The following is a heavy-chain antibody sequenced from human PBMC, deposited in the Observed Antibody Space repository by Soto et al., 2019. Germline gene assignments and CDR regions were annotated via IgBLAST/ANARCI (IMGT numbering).Heavy chain of an antibody. J-gene: IGHJ3*01. D-gene: IGHD3-3*02. Sequence: PSETLSLTCSVSGGSISSSSYSWGWIRQPPGKGLEWIGTIYYSGSTHYNPSLEGRVAISADTPNNQLSLRLSSVTAADTAVYYCGRDQLYCNCISGFALNDSDFWGQGTMVPGSS. CDR1: GGSISSSSYS. CDR3: GRDQLYCNCISGFALNDSDF. V-gene: IGHV4-39*02. CDR2: IYYSGST.